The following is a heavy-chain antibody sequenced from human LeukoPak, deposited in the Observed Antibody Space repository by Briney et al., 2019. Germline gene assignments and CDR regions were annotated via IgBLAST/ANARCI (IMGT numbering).Heavy chain of an antibody. Sequence: ASVKVSCKASGYTFTSHTISWVRQAPGQGLEWMGWISAYNGHTNYGQKLQGRLTMTTDTSTSTAYMELTSLRSDDTAVYYCTRGRGPPSYYFDYWGQGTLVTVSS. D-gene: IGHD3/OR15-3a*01. CDR2: ISAYNGHT. J-gene: IGHJ4*02. CDR3: TRGRGPPSYYFDY. CDR1: GYTFTSHT. V-gene: IGHV1-18*01.